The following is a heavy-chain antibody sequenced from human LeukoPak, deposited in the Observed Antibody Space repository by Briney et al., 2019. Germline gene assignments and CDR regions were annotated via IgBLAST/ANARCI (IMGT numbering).Heavy chain of an antibody. Sequence: GGSLRLSCEASGFTFSSYAMSWVRQAPGKGLEWVSAISGSGGSTYDAASVKGRFTISRDNSKNTLYLQMNSLRAEDTALYYCARVTVYYDSSGYFDYWGQGTLVTVSS. CDR2: ISGSGGST. V-gene: IGHV3-23*01. CDR3: ARVTVYYDSSGYFDY. J-gene: IGHJ4*02. CDR1: GFTFSSYA. D-gene: IGHD3-22*01.